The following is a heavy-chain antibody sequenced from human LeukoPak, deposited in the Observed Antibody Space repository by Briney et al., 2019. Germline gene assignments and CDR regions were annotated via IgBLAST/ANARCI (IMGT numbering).Heavy chain of an antibody. CDR3: ARSASGWHYFDY. CDR1: GYTFTSYY. Sequence: EASAKVSCKASGYTFTSYYMHWVRQAPGQGLEWMGIIHLSDGTTSYAQKFQGRVTMTRDTSTSTVYMELTSLRSEDTAVYYCARSASGWHYFDYWGQGTLVTVSS. D-gene: IGHD6-19*01. J-gene: IGHJ4*02. CDR2: IHLSDGTT. V-gene: IGHV1-46*01.